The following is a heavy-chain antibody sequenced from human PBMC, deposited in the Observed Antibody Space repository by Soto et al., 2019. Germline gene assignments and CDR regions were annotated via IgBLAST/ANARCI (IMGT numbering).Heavy chain of an antibody. D-gene: IGHD1-1*01. J-gene: IGHJ6*02. Sequence: GASVKVSRQASGYIFTTYGSSWVRQAPGQGLEWMGWSSPYNGTTKYAEKFQGEMTMTTDTATSTAYMYLRSLRSDDTAVYYCARDGERDTGLNFYYYLHGMDAWGQGTRVTVSS. CDR3: ARDGERDTGLNFYYYLHGMDA. V-gene: IGHV1-18*04. CDR1: GYIFTTYG. CDR2: SSPYNGTT.